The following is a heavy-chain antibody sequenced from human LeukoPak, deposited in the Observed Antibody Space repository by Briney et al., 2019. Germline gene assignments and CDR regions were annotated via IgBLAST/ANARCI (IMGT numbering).Heavy chain of an antibody. V-gene: IGHV1-46*01. J-gene: IGHJ6*03. CDR3: ARRRRYYDSSGYYPGYYYYYMDV. D-gene: IGHD3-22*01. CDR2: INPSGGST. CDR1: GYTFTSYY. Sequence: ASVKVSCKASGYTFTSYYIHWVRQAPGEGLEWMGIINPSGGSTSYAQKFQGRVTMTRDMSTSTVYMELSSLRSEDTAVYYCARRRRYYDSSGYYPGYYYYYMDVWGKGTTVTVSS.